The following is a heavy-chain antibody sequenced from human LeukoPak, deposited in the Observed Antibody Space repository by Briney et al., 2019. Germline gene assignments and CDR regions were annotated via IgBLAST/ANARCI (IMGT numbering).Heavy chain of an antibody. J-gene: IGHJ4*02. CDR2: INLDGSGK. Sequence: PGGSLRLSCAASRFTFTDYWMSWVRQAPGKGLEWVANINLDGSGKYYMDSVKGRFTISRDNAKTSLYLQMNSLRAEDTAVYYCARGGRDYGSGSYGPIGYWGQGTLVTVSS. CDR3: ARGGRDYGSGSYGPIGY. CDR1: RFTFTDYW. D-gene: IGHD3-10*01. V-gene: IGHV3-7*03.